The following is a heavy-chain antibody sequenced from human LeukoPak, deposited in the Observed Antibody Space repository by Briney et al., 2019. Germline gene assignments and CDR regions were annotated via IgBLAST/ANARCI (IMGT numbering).Heavy chain of an antibody. V-gene: IGHV4-4*02. J-gene: IGHJ6*02. CDR3: ATRARCSSTSCYADRYYYYGMDV. CDR1: GGSVTSDNW. D-gene: IGHD2-2*01. Sequence: PSQTLSLTCTVSGGSVTSDNWWSWVRQPPGKGLEWIGEIHHSGNTNYNPSLKSRVTISVDRSTNQFSLKLSSVTAADTAVYYCATRARCSSTSCYADRYYYYGMDVWGQGTTVTVSS. CDR2: IHHSGNT.